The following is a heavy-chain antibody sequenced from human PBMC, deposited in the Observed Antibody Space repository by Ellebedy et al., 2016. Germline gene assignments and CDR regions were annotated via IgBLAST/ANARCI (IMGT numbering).Heavy chain of an antibody. V-gene: IGHV3-7*01. CDR2: IKRDGDDE. CDR1: GFTFSSSP. J-gene: IGHJ4*02. D-gene: IGHD6-19*01. CDR3: ARDRSGWSRDC. Sequence: GESLKISCAASGFTFSSSPMTWVRQAPGKGLEWVATIKRDGDDEYYVDSVKGRFTVSRDNAKNSVYLQMNSLRADDTAVYYCARDRSGWSRDCWGQGTLVTVSS.